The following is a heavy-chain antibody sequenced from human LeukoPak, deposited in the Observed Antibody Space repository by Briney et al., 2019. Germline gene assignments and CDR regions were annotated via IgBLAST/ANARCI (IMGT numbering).Heavy chain of an antibody. V-gene: IGHV4-34*01. CDR2: INHSGST. CDR3: ARHRSRTMVRGVIKGYFDY. D-gene: IGHD3-10*01. Sequence: SETLSLTCAVYGGSFSGYYWSWIRQPPGKGLEWIGEINHSGSTNYNPSLKSRVTISVDTSKNQFSLKLSSVTAADTAVYYCARHRSRTMVRGVIKGYFDYWGQGTLVTVSS. J-gene: IGHJ4*02. CDR1: GGSFSGYY.